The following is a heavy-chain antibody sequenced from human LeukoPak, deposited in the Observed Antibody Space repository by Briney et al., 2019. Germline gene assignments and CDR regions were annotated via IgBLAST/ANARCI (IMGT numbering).Heavy chain of an antibody. CDR3: AKTGYSSGWYRIWDY. J-gene: IGHJ4*02. CDR1: GFTFSSFE. V-gene: IGHV3-23*01. D-gene: IGHD6-19*01. Sequence: GGSLRLSCAASGFTFSSFEMSWVRQAPGKGLEWVSAISGSGGSAYYADSVKGRFTISRDNSRNSLSLQMNSLRAEDTALYYCAKTGYSSGWYRIWDYWGQGTLVTDSS. CDR2: ISGSGGSA.